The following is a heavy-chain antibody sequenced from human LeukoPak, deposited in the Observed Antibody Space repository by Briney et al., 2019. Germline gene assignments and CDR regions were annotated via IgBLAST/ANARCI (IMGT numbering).Heavy chain of an antibody. V-gene: IGHV4-61*02. CDR1: GGSISGGSYY. D-gene: IGHD6-19*01. CDR3: ASTSGWYLDGGYFDY. Sequence: PSQTLSLTCTVSGGSISGGSYYWSWIRQPAGKGLEWIGRIYTSGSTNYNPSLKSRVTISVDTSKNQFSLKLSSVTAADTAVYYCASTSGWYLDGGYFDYRGQGTLVTVSS. CDR2: IYTSGST. J-gene: IGHJ4*02.